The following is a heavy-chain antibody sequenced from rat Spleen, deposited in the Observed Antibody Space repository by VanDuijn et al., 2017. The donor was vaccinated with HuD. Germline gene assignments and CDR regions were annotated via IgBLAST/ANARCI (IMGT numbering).Heavy chain of an antibody. D-gene: IGHD1-12*01. J-gene: IGHJ1*01. CDR2: ISTGGDNT. Sequence: EVHLVESGGGLVQPGRSLKLSCATSGFTFSDYYMAWVRQAPTKGLEWVAYISTGGDNTYYRDSVKGRFTISRDNAKSTLYLQMNSLRSEDTATYYCARSLSYAHYFWYFDFWGPGTMVTVSS. CDR3: ARSLSYAHYFWYFDF. CDR1: GFTFSDYY. V-gene: IGHV5-25*01.